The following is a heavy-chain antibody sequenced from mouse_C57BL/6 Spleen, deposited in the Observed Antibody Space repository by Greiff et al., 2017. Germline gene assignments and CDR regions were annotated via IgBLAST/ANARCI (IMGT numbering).Heavy chain of an antibody. CDR3: ARRLDGYYDYYAMDY. J-gene: IGHJ4*01. V-gene: IGHV1-81*01. CDR1: GYTFTSYG. CDR2: IYPRSGNP. D-gene: IGHD2-3*01. Sequence: QVQLQQSGAELARPGASVKLSCKASGYTFTSYGISWVKQRTGQGLEWIGEIYPRSGNPYYNEKFKGKATLTADKSSSTAYMELRSLTSEDSAVYFCARRLDGYYDYYAMDYWGQGTSVTVSS.